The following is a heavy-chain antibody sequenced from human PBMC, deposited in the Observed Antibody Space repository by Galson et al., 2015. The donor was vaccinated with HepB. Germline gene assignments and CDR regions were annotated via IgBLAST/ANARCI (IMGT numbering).Heavy chain of an antibody. CDR2: ISSSSSTI. D-gene: IGHD3-3*01. J-gene: IGHJ5*02. V-gene: IGHV3-48*02. Sequence: SLRLSCAASGFTFSSYSMNWVRQAPGKGLEWVSYISSSSSTIYYADSVKGRFTISRDNAKNSLYLQMNSLRDEDTAVYYCARDNDFWSGYFYWFDPWGQGTLVTVSS. CDR3: ARDNDFWSGYFYWFDP. CDR1: GFTFSSYS.